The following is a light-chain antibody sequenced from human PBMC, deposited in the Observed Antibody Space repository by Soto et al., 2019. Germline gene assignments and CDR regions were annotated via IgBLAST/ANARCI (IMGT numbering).Light chain of an antibody. CDR1: QSVSSTY. Sequence: EIVLMQSPGTLSLSPGEGATLSCRASQSVSSTYLAWYQQKPGQAPRLLIYSTSRRASGIPDRFSGSGSGTDFTLTINRLEPEDFAEYYCQQYSGPGMYTFGQGTKLEIK. CDR2: STS. J-gene: IGKJ2*01. V-gene: IGKV3-20*01. CDR3: QQYSGPGMYT.